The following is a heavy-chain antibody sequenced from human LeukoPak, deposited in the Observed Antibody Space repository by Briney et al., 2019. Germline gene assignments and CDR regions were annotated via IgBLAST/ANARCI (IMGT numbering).Heavy chain of an antibody. Sequence: GGSLRLSCAASGFGFSNYWMSWVRQAPGKGLEWVANMNEDGSEKNYVDSVKGRFTISRDNAQDSLYLQMNSLRAEDTAVYYCARDRGYSNFDYWGQGTLLTVSS. D-gene: IGHD4-11*01. CDR1: GFGFSNYW. J-gene: IGHJ4*02. CDR3: ARDRGYSNFDY. CDR2: MNEDGSEK. V-gene: IGHV3-7*01.